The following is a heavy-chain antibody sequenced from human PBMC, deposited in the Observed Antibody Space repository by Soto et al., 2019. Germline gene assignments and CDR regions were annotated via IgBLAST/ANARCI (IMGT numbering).Heavy chain of an antibody. Sequence: SGGSLRLSCAASGFTFSNYGMHWVRQAPGKGLEWVAIIWHDGNNKYYVDSVRGRFIISRDNSKNRLYLQMNSLRAEDTAVYYCASDLVGASDSYGLDVWGQGTPVTVSS. CDR3: ASDLVGASDSYGLDV. CDR2: IWHDGNNK. CDR1: GFTFSNYG. V-gene: IGHV3-33*01. J-gene: IGHJ6*02. D-gene: IGHD1-26*01.